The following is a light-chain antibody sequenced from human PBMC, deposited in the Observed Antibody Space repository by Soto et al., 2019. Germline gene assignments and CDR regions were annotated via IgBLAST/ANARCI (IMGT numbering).Light chain of an antibody. CDR2: AAS. J-gene: IGKJ1*01. V-gene: IGKV1-39*01. CDR1: QSITSY. Sequence: DIQMTQSPSSLSASVGDRVTITCRASQSITSYLNWYQQKPGKAPQLLIYAASSLYSGVPSRFSGSGYGTDFTLTISSLQPEDFATYFCQQSYTTPWTFGQGTKVEVK. CDR3: QQSYTTPWT.